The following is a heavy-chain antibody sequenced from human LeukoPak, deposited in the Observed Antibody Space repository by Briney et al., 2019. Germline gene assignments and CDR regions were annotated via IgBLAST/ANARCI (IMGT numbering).Heavy chain of an antibody. CDR3: TRDQSTSLDY. CDR1: GYTFTSYG. V-gene: IGHV1-18*01. D-gene: IGHD2-2*01. CDR2: MSDYNGNT. Sequence: ASVKVSCKASGYTFTSYGISWVRQAPGQGIEWMGWMSDYNGNTNYEQKLQGRVTMTTDTSTSTAYMQLRSLRSDDTAVYYCTRDQSTSLDYWGQGTLVTVSS. J-gene: IGHJ4*02.